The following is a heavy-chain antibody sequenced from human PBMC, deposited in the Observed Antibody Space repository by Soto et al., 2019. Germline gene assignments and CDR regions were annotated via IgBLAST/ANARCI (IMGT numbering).Heavy chain of an antibody. D-gene: IGHD4-17*01. CDR2: INAGNGNT. J-gene: IGHJ2*01. Sequence: ASVKVSCKASGYTFTSYGISWVRQAPGQRLEWMGWINAGNGNTKYSQKFQGRVTITRDTSASTAYMELSSLRSEDTAVYYCARERDYDDWYFDLWGRGTLVTVSS. CDR3: ARERDYDDWYFDL. V-gene: IGHV1-3*01. CDR1: GYTFTSYG.